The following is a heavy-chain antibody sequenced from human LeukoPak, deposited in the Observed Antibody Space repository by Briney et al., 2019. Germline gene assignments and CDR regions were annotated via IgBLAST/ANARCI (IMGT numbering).Heavy chain of an antibody. Sequence: SETLSLTCTVFGGSISSSYWSWIRQPAGKGLEWIGRIYSSGSTNYNPSLKSRVTMSVDTSKNQFSLKLSSVTAADTAVYYCARGTEYCSSITCYRWFDPWGQGTLVTVSS. D-gene: IGHD2-2*02. J-gene: IGHJ5*02. CDR2: IYSSGST. CDR1: GGSISSSY. CDR3: ARGTEYCSSITCYRWFDP. V-gene: IGHV4-4*07.